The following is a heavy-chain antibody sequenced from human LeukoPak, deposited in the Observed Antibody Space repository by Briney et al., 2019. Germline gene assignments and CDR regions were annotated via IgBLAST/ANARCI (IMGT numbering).Heavy chain of an antibody. J-gene: IGHJ3*01. V-gene: IGHV3-30*18. CDR1: GFTFSIYG. Sequence: GGSLRLSCAASGFTFSIYGMHWVRQAPGKGLEWVAVITYDGSNRYYADSVKGRFTNSRDNSKSTLYLQMSSLRAEDTAVYYCAKLSGPSWFAGDAFDLWGQGTMVTVSS. CDR2: ITYDGSNR. CDR3: AKLSGPSWFAGDAFDL. D-gene: IGHD3-10*01.